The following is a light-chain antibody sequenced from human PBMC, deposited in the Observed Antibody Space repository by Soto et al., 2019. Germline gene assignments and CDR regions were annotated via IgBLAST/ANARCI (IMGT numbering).Light chain of an antibody. Sequence: DFQMTQSPSTLSASVGDRVTITCRASQNIRSRLAWFQQKPGKAPKLLIYDAFSLESGVPQRFSGSGSGTEFTLTISSRQSDDFSTYYCQQYHSYWTFRQGTKVE. V-gene: IGKV1-5*01. CDR3: QQYHSYWT. CDR1: QNIRSR. J-gene: IGKJ1*01. CDR2: DAF.